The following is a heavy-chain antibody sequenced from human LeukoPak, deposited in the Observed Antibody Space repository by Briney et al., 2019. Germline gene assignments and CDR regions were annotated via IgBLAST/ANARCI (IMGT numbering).Heavy chain of an antibody. V-gene: IGHV4-34*01. CDR3: ARGAASPITGTEYCFDY. Sequence: TLSLTCAVYGGSFSGYYWSWIRQPPGKGLEWIGEINHSGSTNYNPSLKSRVTISVDTSKNQFSLKLSSVTAADTAVYYCARGAASPITGTEYCFDYWGQGTLVTVSS. CDR1: GGSFSGYY. CDR2: INHSGST. D-gene: IGHD1-20*01. J-gene: IGHJ4*02.